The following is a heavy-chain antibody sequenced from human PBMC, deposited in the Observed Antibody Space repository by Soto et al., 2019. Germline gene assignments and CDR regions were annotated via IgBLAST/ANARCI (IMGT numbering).Heavy chain of an antibody. D-gene: IGHD5-18*01. V-gene: IGHV3-73*01. CDR2: IRSKANSYAT. CDR3: TRLRGSGYSDGYDDY. J-gene: IGHJ4*02. CDR1: GFTFSGSA. Sequence: GGSLRLSCAASGFTFSGSAMHWVRQASGKGLEWVGRIRSKANSYATAYAASVKGRFTISRDDSKNTAYLQMNSLKTEDTAVYYCTRLRGSGYSDGYDDYWGQGTLVTVSS.